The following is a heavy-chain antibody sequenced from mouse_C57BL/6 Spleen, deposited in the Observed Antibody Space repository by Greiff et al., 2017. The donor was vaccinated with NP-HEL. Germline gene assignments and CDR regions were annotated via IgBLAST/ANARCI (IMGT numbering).Heavy chain of an antibody. Sequence: DVQLVESGGDLVKPGGSLKLSCAASGFTFSSYGMSWVRQTPDKRLEWVATISSGGSYTYYPDSVRGRFTISRDNAKNTLYLQMSSLKSEDTAMYYCARHSSFDYWGQGTTLTVSS. D-gene: IGHD1-3*01. V-gene: IGHV5-6*01. CDR3: ARHSSFDY. CDR1: GFTFSSYG. CDR2: ISSGGSYT. J-gene: IGHJ2*01.